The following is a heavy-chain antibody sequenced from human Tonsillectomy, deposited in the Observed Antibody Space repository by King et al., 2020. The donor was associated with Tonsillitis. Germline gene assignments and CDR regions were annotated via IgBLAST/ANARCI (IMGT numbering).Heavy chain of an antibody. Sequence: EVQLVESGGGVVRPGGSLRLSCAASGFNFDDFDMNWVRQAPGKGLEWVSGINWKGDSTTYTDSVKGRFTISRDNAKNFLYLQMNSLRAEDTALYYCARGVTYFDYWGQGTLVTVSS. CDR2: INWKGDST. J-gene: IGHJ4*02. D-gene: IGHD2-21*02. V-gene: IGHV3-20*04. CDR1: GFNFDDFD. CDR3: ARGVTYFDY.